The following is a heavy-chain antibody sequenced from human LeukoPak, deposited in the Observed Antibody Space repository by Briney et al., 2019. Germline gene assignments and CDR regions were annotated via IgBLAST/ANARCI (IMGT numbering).Heavy chain of an antibody. Sequence: GGSLRLSCTASGFTFGDYDMSWVRQAPGKGLEWVGFSRRKVHGGATEYAASVKGRFTISRDASKSIAYLQMNSLKTEATAVYYCTRAGDGYLGALDYWGQGTLVTVSS. CDR3: TRAGDGYLGALDY. D-gene: IGHD5-24*01. V-gene: IGHV3-49*04. J-gene: IGHJ4*02. CDR2: SRRKVHGGAT. CDR1: GFTFGDYD.